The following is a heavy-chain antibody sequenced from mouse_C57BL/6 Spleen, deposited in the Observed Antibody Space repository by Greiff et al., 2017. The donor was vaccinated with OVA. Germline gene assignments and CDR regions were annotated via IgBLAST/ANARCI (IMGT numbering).Heavy chain of an antibody. D-gene: IGHD1-1*01. CDR1: GYAFSSYW. J-gene: IGHJ2*01. CDR3: ARSPYYYGSSLDY. Sequence: VKLVESGAELVKPGASVKISCKASGYAFSSYWMNWVKQRPGKGLEWIGQIYPGDGDTNYNGKFKGKATLTADKSSSTAYMQLSSLTSEDSAVYFCARSPYYYGSSLDYWGQGTTLTVSS. CDR2: IYPGDGDT. V-gene: IGHV1-80*01.